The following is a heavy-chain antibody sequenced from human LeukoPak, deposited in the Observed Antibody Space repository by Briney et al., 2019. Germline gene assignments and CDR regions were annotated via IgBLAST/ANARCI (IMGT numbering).Heavy chain of an antibody. J-gene: IGHJ4*02. CDR2: INHSGST. Sequence: SETLSLTCAVYGGSFSGYYWSWIRQPPGKGLEWIGEINHSGSTNYNPSLKSRVTISVDTSKNQFSLKLSSVTAADTAVYYCARGVPYYYDSSGEVRTRAKTFDYWGQGTLVTVSS. CDR1: GGSFSGYY. V-gene: IGHV4-34*01. CDR3: ARGVPYYYDSSGEVRTRAKTFDY. D-gene: IGHD3-22*01.